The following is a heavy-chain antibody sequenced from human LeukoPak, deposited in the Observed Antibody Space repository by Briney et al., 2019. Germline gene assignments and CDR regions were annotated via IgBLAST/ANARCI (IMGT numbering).Heavy chain of an antibody. CDR2: VDADGSTT. D-gene: IGHD5-24*01. J-gene: IGHJ5*02. V-gene: IGHV3-74*01. CDR3: ARGFDGYPFGWWFDP. Sequence: PGGSLRLSCVVSGFTFTTYWMHWVRQAPGKGLVWVSRVDADGSTTIYVDSVKGRFTISRDNGINTVYLQMNSLRAEDTAVYYCARGFDGYPFGWWFDPWGQGTLVTVSS. CDR1: GFTFTTYW.